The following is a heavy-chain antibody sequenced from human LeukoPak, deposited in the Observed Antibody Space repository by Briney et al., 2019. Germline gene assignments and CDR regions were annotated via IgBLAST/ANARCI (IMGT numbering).Heavy chain of an antibody. D-gene: IGHD2-2*01. CDR2: MSYSGST. CDR3: ANSYCSGTSCYHFDS. J-gene: IGHJ4*02. V-gene: IGHV4-39*01. Sequence: ASETLSLTCTVSGGSISSYYWGWIRQPPGKGLEWIGSMSYSGSTYYNPSLKSRVIISVDTSKNQFSLKLRSVTAADTAVYYCANSYCSGTSCYHFDSWGQGTLATVSS. CDR1: GGSISSYY.